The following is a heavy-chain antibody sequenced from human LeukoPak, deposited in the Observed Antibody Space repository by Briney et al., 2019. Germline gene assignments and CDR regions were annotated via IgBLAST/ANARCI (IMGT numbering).Heavy chain of an antibody. CDR3: ARVLRYCSGGNCYSGGLGYMDV. J-gene: IGHJ6*03. CDR1: GFTFSSYS. V-gene: IGHV3-48*04. Sequence: GGSLRLSCAASGFTFSSYSMNWVRQAPGKGLKWVSSISRSGSTKYYADSVKGRFTISRDNAKNSLFLQMNSLRAEDTAVYYCARVLRYCSGGNCYSGGLGYMDVWGKGTTVTISS. CDR2: ISRSGSTK. D-gene: IGHD2-15*01.